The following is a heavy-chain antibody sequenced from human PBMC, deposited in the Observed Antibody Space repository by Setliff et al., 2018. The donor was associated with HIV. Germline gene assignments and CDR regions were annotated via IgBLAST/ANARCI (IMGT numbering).Heavy chain of an antibody. J-gene: IGHJ4*02. Sequence: ASVKVSCKASGYTFTNFAIHWLRQAPGQRFEWVGWINAGKGDTKYAQNFQGRVTISSDTSATTAFMEMRSLKSEDTAVYYCARNGCSGDCYFWDLDYWGQGTMVTVSS. CDR1: GYTFTNFA. CDR2: INAGKGDT. V-gene: IGHV1-3*01. D-gene: IGHD2-21*02. CDR3: ARNGCSGDCYFWDLDY.